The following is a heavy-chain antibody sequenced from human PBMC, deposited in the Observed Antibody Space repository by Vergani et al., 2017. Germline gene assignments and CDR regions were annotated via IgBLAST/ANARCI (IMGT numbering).Heavy chain of an antibody. CDR1: GFTFSSYE. J-gene: IGHJ6*02. Sequence: EVQLVESGGGLVQPGGSLRLSCAASGFTFSSYEMNWVRQAPGKGLEWVSYISSSGSTIYYADSVKGRFTISRDNAKNSLYLQMNSLRAEDTAVYYCARDHYYGSGSYIYYGMDVWGQGTTVTVSS. CDR2: ISSSGSTI. V-gene: IGHV3-48*03. CDR3: ARDHYYGSGSYIYYGMDV. D-gene: IGHD3-10*01.